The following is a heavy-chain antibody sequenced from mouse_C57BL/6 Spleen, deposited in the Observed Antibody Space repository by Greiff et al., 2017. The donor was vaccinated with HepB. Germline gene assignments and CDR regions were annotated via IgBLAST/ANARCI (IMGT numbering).Heavy chain of an antibody. J-gene: IGHJ2*01. Sequence: VQLQQSGAELVKPGASVKLSCKASGYTFTSYWMQWVKQRPGQGLEWIGEIDPSDSYTNYNQKFKGKATLTVDTSSSTAYMQLSSLTSEDSAVYYCARTEEGYFDYWGQGTTLTVSS. V-gene: IGHV1-50*01. CDR3: ARTEEGYFDY. CDR2: IDPSDSYT. CDR1: GYTFTSYW.